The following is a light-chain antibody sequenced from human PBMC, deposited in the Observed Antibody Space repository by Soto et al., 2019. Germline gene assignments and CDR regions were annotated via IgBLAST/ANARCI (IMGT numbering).Light chain of an antibody. CDR3: QKYNNSPPT. Sequence: EIALTQSPATPSVSPRESATLSSRHSHSVSSNLYWYQQKPGQAPMLLIYGASTTASGIPARFSGSGSGTEFTLTISSLQSEDVAVYYCQKYNNSPPTFGQGTKLEIK. CDR1: HSVSSN. J-gene: IGKJ5*01. V-gene: IGKV3-15*01. CDR2: GAS.